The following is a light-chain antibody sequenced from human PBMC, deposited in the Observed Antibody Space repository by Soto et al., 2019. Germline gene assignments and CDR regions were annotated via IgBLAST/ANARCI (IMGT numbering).Light chain of an antibody. Sequence: QSALTQPASVSGSPGQSVTISCTGTSSDVGGYQYVSWYQQHPGKAPKLMIYEVSNRPSGVSNRFSGSKSANTASLTISGVLAEDEADYYCSSYSTSRPRLYVFGTGTKLTVL. CDR1: SSDVGGYQY. V-gene: IGLV2-14*01. CDR2: EVS. J-gene: IGLJ1*01. CDR3: SSYSTSRPRLYV.